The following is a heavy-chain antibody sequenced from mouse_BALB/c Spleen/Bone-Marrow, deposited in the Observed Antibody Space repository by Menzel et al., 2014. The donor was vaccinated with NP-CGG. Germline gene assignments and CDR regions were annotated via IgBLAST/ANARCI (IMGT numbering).Heavy chain of an antibody. Sequence: VKLMESGPGLVQPSQSLFITCTVSGFSVISYGVHWVRQPPGKGLEWLGVIWSGGSTDYNAAFISRLSISKDNPKSQVFFKMNSLQADDTAIYYCARNDYGNPHYAMDYWGQGTSVTVSS. D-gene: IGHD2-1*01. V-gene: IGHV2-4*02. CDR2: IWSGGST. CDR3: ARNDYGNPHYAMDY. CDR1: GFSVISYG. J-gene: IGHJ4*01.